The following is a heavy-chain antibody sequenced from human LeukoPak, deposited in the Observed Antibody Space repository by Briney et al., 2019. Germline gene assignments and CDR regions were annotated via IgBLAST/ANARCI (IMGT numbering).Heavy chain of an antibody. J-gene: IGHJ5*02. CDR3: ARGSEWELLSCDH. Sequence: GGSLRLSCAASGFTFSSYGMHWVRQAPGKGLELVSSISTSSSYMYYADSVKGRFTISRDNARNSLYLQMNSLRAEDTAVYYCARGSEWELLSCDHWGQGTLVTVSS. CDR2: ISTSSSYM. V-gene: IGHV3-21*01. D-gene: IGHD1-26*01. CDR1: GFTFSSYG.